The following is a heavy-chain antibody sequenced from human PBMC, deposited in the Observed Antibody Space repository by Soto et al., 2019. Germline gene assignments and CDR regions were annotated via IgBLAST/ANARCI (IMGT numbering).Heavy chain of an antibody. V-gene: IGHV4-30-4*01. J-gene: IGHJ5*02. CDR2: ISYIGST. CDR3: ARGIHGRSQSINWFDP. D-gene: IGHD3-10*01. CDR1: GGSISSGAYF. Sequence: SETLSLTCTVSGGSISSGAYFWNWIRQSPGKGLEWLGYISYIGSTYYNPSLKSRLAISRDTSKTHFSLKMTSVIDAGPAVYFCARGIHGRSQSINWFDPWGQGTPVTVSS.